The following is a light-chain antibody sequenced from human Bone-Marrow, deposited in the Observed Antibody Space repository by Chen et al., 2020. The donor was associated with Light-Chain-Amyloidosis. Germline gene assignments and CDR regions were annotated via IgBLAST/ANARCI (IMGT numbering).Light chain of an antibody. CDR2: DDS. CDR3: QVWDRSSDRPV. J-gene: IGLJ3*02. CDR1: NIGATS. Sequence: SYVLTQPSSVSVAPGQTATIARGGNNIGATSVHWYQPTPGQAPLLDVYDDSDRPSGIPERLSGSNSGNTATLTISRVEAGDEADYYCQVWDRSSDRPVFGGGTKLTVL. V-gene: IGLV3-21*02.